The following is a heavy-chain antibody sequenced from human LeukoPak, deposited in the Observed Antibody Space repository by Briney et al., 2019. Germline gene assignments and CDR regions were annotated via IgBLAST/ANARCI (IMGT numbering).Heavy chain of an antibody. CDR2: ISWSGGST. J-gene: IGHJ4*02. D-gene: IGHD5-18*01. CDR1: GFTFDDYD. Sequence: GGSLRLSCAASGFTFDDYDMHWVRQAPGKGLEWVSLISWSGGSTYYADSVKGRFTISRDNAKNSLYLQMNSLRAEDMALYYCAKESDSSGYSYGQLGFDYSGQGTLVSVSS. CDR3: AKESDSSGYSYGQLGFDY. V-gene: IGHV3-43D*03.